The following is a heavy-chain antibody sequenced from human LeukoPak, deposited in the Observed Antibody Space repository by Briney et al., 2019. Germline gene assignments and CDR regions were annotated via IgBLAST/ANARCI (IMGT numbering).Heavy chain of an antibody. D-gene: IGHD2-2*03. J-gene: IGHJ3*02. Sequence: ASVKVSCRASGYIFTSYVMYWVRQAPGQRLEWMGWINPGNGNTKYSQKFQGRITITRDTSASTAYMELGSLRSEDTAMYYCTRTRGIGYGYDAFDIWGQGTMVTVSS. CDR1: GYIFTSYV. CDR2: INPGNGNT. CDR3: TRTRGIGYGYDAFDI. V-gene: IGHV1-3*01.